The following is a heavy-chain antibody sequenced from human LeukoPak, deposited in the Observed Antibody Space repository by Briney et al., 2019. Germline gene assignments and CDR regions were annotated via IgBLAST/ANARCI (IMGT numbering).Heavy chain of an antibody. CDR2: ISYDGSNK. D-gene: IGHD3-10*01. V-gene: IGHV3-30*04. CDR1: GFTFSSYA. CDR3: ARARRLLWFGELD. Sequence: PGRSLRLSCAASGFTFSSYAMHWVRQAPGKGLEWVAVISYDGSNKYYADSVKGRFTISRDNSKNTLYLQMNSLRAEDTAVYYCARARRLLWFGELDWGQGTLVIVSS. J-gene: IGHJ4*02.